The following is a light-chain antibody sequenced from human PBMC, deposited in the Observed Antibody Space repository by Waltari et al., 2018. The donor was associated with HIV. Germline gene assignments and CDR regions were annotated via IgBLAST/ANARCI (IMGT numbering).Light chain of an antibody. J-gene: IGKJ2*02. V-gene: IGKV1-33*01. CDR2: DAS. CDR1: QDISNF. CDR3: QHYDDFSWT. Sequence: IQMTQSPSSLSASVGDTVTVTCQASQDISNFLNWFQQKPGKAPKLLIYDASNLETGIPSRFSGSGFGTDFTFTISSLQPEDIATYYCQHYDDFSWTFGQGTKLEIK.